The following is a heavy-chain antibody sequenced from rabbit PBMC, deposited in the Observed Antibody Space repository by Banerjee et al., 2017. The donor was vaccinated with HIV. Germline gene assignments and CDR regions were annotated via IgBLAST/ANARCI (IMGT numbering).Heavy chain of an antibody. CDR1: GIDFNSYYY. D-gene: IGHD4-1*01. CDR2: IYVGSSGST. V-gene: IGHV1S45*01. CDR3: ARDLAGVIGWNFNL. J-gene: IGHJ4*01. Sequence: QQQLEESGGGLVKPGGTLTLTCKASGIDFNSYYYMCWVRQAPGKGLEWIACIYVGSSGSTYYAGWAKGRFTISKTSSTTVTLQMTSLTAADTATYFCARDLAGVIGWNFNLWGQGTLVT.